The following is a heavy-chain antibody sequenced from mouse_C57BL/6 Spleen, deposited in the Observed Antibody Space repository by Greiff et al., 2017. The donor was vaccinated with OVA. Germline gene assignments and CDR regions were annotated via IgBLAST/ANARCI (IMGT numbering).Heavy chain of an antibody. CDR3: ARGEYDY. J-gene: IGHJ2*01. V-gene: IGHV1-20*01. CDR1: GYSFTGYF. CDR2: FHPYNGDT. D-gene: IGHD5-2*01. Sequence: VQLQQSGAELVKPGASVKISCKASGYSFTGYFMNWVMQNHGKSLEWIGRFHPYNGDTIYNKKFKGKATLTVDKSSSTADLELRSLTSDDSAVYYCARGEYDYWGKGTTLTVSA.